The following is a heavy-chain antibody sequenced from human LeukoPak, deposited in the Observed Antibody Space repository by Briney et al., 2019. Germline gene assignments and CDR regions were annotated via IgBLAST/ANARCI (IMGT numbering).Heavy chain of an antibody. V-gene: IGHV1-46*01. CDR3: ARPNSAAGYFDY. CDR2: INPSGSST. D-gene: IGHD6-13*01. CDR1: GYSFTSHY. J-gene: IGHJ4*02. Sequence: ASVKVSCKASGYSFTSHYMHWVRQAPGQGLEWMGLINPSGSSTLYAQKFQGRVTMTRDTSISTAYMELSRLRSDDTAVYYCARPNSAAGYFDYWGQGTLVTVSS.